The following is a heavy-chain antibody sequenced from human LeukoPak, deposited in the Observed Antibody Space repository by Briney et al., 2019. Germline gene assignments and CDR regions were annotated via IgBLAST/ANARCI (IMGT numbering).Heavy chain of an antibody. CDR1: GFTFSSYD. Sequence: GGSLRLSCAASGFTFSSYDMHWVRQATGKGLEWVSAIGTAGDTYYPGSVKGRFTISRENAKNSLYLQMTSLSAEDTAVYYALAGYYYYYMDVWGKGTTVTVSS. CDR3: LAGYYYYYMDV. D-gene: IGHD6-13*01. J-gene: IGHJ6*03. CDR2: IGTAGDT. V-gene: IGHV3-13*01.